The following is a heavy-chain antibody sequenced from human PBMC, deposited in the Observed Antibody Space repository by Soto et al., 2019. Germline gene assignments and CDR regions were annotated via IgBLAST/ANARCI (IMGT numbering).Heavy chain of an antibody. CDR2: IRPYSGET. D-gene: IGHD6-19*01. J-gene: IGHJ4*02. Sequence: QVQLVQSGAEVKKPAASVRVSCKASGYPFRSYGIVWVRQAPGQGLEWMGWIRPYSGETRYPEKFQDRLTLTTDTSTNTAYMDLRSLTSDDTAVYFCARGPVAGSDFWGQGTLVTVSS. CDR3: ARGPVAGSDF. CDR1: GYPFRSYG. V-gene: IGHV1-18*01.